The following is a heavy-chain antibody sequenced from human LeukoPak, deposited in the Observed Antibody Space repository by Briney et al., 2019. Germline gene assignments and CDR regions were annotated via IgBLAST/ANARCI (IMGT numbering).Heavy chain of an antibody. Sequence: PSETLSLTCTVSGXSISSGDYYWRWIRQPPGKGLEWIGYIYYSGSTYYNPSLKSRVTISVDTSKNQFSLKLSSVTAADTAVYYCASRPIAEAGTFDYWGQGTLVTVSS. CDR1: GXSISSGDYY. V-gene: IGHV4-30-4*01. CDR3: ASRPIAEAGTFDY. J-gene: IGHJ4*02. D-gene: IGHD6-13*01. CDR2: IYYSGST.